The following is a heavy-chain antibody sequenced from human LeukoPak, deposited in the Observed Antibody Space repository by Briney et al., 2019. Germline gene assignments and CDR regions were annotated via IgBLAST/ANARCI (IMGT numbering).Heavy chain of an antibody. CDR3: ARQVLRGGFDY. D-gene: IGHD3-16*01. CDR1: GGSISSGDYS. CDR2: IYHTGHT. J-gene: IGHJ4*02. V-gene: IGHV4-30-2*01. Sequence: SETLSLTCAVSGGSISSGDYSWNWIRQPPGKGLEWIGYIYHTGHTFYNPSLKSRVTMSVDRSNNQFSLRLTSVTAADTAVYYCARQVLRGGFDYWGQGTLVTVSS.